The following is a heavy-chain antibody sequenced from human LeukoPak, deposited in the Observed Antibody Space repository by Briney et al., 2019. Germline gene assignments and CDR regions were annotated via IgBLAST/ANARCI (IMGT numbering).Heavy chain of an antibody. CDR1: GFTFSSYA. D-gene: IGHD3-10*01. J-gene: IGHJ4*02. CDR3: VHGGLYYLDY. Sequence: GGSLRLSCAASGFTFSSYAMSWVRQAPGKGLEWVSAISGSGSTYHADSVKGRFTISRDIFKNTLYLQMNSLRAEDTAVYYCVHGGLYYLDYWGQGTLVTVSS. CDR2: ISGSGST. V-gene: IGHV3-23*01.